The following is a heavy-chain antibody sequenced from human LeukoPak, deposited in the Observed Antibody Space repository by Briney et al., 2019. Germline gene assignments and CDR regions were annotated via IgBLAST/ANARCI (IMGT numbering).Heavy chain of an antibody. CDR2: SSYDGDNK. J-gene: IGHJ4*02. CDR3: AKDKGAYGSETGFDI. V-gene: IGHV3-30*18. Sequence: GGSLRLSCAASGFTFSNYGMHWVRQAPGKGLEWVAVSSYDGDNKYYADSVKGRFTISRDISKITLYLQMNSLRPEDTAVYYCAKDKGAYGSETGFDIWGQGILVTVSS. CDR1: GFTFSNYG. D-gene: IGHD4-17*01.